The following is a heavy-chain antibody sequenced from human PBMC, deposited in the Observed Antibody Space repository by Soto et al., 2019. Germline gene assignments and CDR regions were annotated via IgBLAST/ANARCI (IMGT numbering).Heavy chain of an antibody. J-gene: IGHJ4*03. D-gene: IGHD1-1*01. CDR3: AKKMEQVPSATQASDI. V-gene: IGHV3-30*18. Sequence: QVHLVESGGGVVQPGSSLRLSCEGSGFTFRRYAMHWVRQAPGKGLDWVAVISADGGLEFYADSVKGRFAISRDNYKNTLYLQMNSLRAEDAAIYYCAKKMEQVPSATQASDIWGQGTLVTVSS. CDR2: ISADGGLE. CDR1: GFTFRRYA.